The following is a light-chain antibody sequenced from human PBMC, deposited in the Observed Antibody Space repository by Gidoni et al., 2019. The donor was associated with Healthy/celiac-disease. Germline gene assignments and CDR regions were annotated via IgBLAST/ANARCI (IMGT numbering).Light chain of an antibody. Sequence: VSLGERATINCKSSQSVLYSSNNKNYLAWYQQKPGQPPKLLIYWASTRESGVPDRLSGSGSGSDFTLTISSLQAEDVAVYYCQPYSSTPHPFGQGTQLEIK. CDR1: QSVLYSSNNKNY. CDR2: WAS. CDR3: QPYSSTPHP. J-gene: IGKJ2*01. V-gene: IGKV4-1*01.